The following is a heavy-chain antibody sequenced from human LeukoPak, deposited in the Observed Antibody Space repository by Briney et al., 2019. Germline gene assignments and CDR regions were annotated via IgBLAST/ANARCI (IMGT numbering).Heavy chain of an antibody. CDR3: ARDFSSSFYTYAEYFQH. D-gene: IGHD6-13*01. J-gene: IGHJ1*01. V-gene: IGHV1-18*01. CDR2: ISAYNGNT. Sequence: GASVKVSCKASGYTFTSYGISWVRQAPGQGLEWMGWISAYNGNTNYAQKLQGRVTMTTDTSTSTAYMELRSLRSDDTAVYCCARDFSSSFYTYAEYFQHWGQGTLVTVSS. CDR1: GYTFTSYG.